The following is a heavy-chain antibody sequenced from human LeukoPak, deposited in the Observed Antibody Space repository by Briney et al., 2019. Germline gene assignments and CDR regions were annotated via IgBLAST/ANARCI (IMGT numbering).Heavy chain of an antibody. CDR3: AREGSSGYYYPNFDY. V-gene: IGHV3-33*01. CDR2: IWYDGSNK. CDR1: GFTFSSYG. D-gene: IGHD3-22*01. Sequence: GGSLRLSCAASGFTFSSYGMHWVRQAPGKGLEWVAVIWYDGSNKYYADSVKGRFTISRDNSKNTLYLQMNSLRAEDTAVYYCAREGSSGYYYPNFDYWDQGTLVTVSS. J-gene: IGHJ4*02.